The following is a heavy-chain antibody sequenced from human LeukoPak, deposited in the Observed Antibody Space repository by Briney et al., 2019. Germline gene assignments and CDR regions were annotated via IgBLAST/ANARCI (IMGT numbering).Heavy chain of an antibody. D-gene: IGHD4-17*01. V-gene: IGHV3-23*01. CDR3: AYGDYWSY. CDR1: GFNFSNYA. Sequence: GSLRLSCAASGFNFSNYAMTWVRQAPGKGLEWVSTISGGGGRTFYSDSVKGRFTISRDNSKNTLFLQMTSLRAEDTALYYCAYGDYWSYWGQGTLVTVSS. J-gene: IGHJ4*02. CDR2: ISGGGGRT.